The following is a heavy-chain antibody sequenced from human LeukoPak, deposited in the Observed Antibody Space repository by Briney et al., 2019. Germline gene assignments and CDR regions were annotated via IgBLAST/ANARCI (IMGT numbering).Heavy chain of an antibody. Sequence: PGGSLRLSCAAYGFTVSNNYMRSVRQAPGKGLEWVSSIKSRGSTSYVDSVKGRVTISRDNSKNTLFLQMNSLRVEDTAVYYCARDYYGPWGQGTLVTVSS. CDR1: GFTVSNNY. D-gene: IGHD3-22*01. CDR3: ARDYYGP. J-gene: IGHJ5*02. V-gene: IGHV3-66*03. CDR2: IKSRGST.